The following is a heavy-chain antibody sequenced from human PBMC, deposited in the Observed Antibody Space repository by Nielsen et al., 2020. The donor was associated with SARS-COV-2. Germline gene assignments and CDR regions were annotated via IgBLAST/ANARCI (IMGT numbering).Heavy chain of an antibody. V-gene: IGHV3-11*01. D-gene: IGHD3-16*01. J-gene: IGHJ4*02. CDR2: ISSSSSII. Sequence: GGSLRLSCAASGFRFSDYYMSWIRQAPGKGLEWVSYISSSSSIIYCADSVRGRFTISRDNAKSSLYLQMNSLRAEDTAVYYCARYRAQGFMGFDYWGQGSLVTVSS. CDR1: GFRFSDYY. CDR3: ARYRAQGFMGFDY.